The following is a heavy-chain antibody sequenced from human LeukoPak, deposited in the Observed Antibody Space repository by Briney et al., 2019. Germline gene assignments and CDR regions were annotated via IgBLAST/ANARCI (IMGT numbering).Heavy chain of an antibody. V-gene: IGHV3-23*01. Sequence: GGSLRLSCAASGFTFSSYSMNWVRQAPGRGLEWVSAISGSGGSTYYADSVKGRFTISRDNSKNTLYLQMNSLRAEDTAVYYCAKGGLRNWFDPWGQGTLVTVSS. J-gene: IGHJ5*02. CDR3: AKGGLRNWFDP. D-gene: IGHD5/OR15-5a*01. CDR2: ISGSGGST. CDR1: GFTFSSYS.